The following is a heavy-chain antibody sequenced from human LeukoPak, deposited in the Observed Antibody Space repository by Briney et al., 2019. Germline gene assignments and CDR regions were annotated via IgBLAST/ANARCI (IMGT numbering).Heavy chain of an antibody. D-gene: IGHD2-15*01. CDR3: AKDPNLAQYCSGGGSCLNGYYFDY. V-gene: IGHV3-9*01. Sequence: GRSLRLSCAASGFTIENYAMHWVRQAPGKGLEWDSGISWNSNNIGYADSVKGRFTISRDNAKNSLYLQMNSLRAEDTALYYCAKDPNLAQYCSGGGSCLNGYYFDYWGQRTLVTVSS. J-gene: IGHJ4*02. CDR2: ISWNSNNI. CDR1: GFTIENYA.